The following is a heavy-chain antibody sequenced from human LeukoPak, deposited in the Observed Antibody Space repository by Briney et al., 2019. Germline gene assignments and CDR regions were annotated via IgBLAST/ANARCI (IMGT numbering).Heavy chain of an antibody. D-gene: IGHD2-15*01. CDR2: IRYDGSNK. Sequence: LPGGSLRLSCAASGFTFSSYGMHWVRQAPGKGLEWVAFIRYDGSNKYYADSVKGRFTISRDNSKNTLYLQMNSLRAEDTAVYYCARGIVVVVAATSNWFDPWGQGTLVTVSS. CDR3: ARGIVVVVAATSNWFDP. J-gene: IGHJ5*02. CDR1: GFTFSSYG. V-gene: IGHV3-30*02.